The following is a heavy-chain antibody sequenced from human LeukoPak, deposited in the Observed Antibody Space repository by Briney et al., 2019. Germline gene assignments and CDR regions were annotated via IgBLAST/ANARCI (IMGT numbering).Heavy chain of an antibody. CDR1: GFTFSSYE. V-gene: IGHV3-48*03. J-gene: IGHJ4*02. CDR3: ARKYSGSYFGDGGFDY. CDR2: ISSSGETT. Sequence: PGGSLRLSCAASGFTFSSYEVNWVRQAPGKGPEWISYISSSGETTFYADSVKGRFTISRDNAKNSLNLQMDSLRAEDTAVYYCARKYSGSYFGDGGFDYWGQGTLVTVPS. D-gene: IGHD1-26*01.